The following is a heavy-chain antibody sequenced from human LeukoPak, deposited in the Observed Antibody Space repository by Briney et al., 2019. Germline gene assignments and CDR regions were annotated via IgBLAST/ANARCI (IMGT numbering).Heavy chain of an antibody. CDR1: GFTFSSYA. J-gene: IGHJ4*02. V-gene: IGHV3-30-3*01. D-gene: IGHD2-2*01. Sequence: AGGSLRLSCAASGFTFSSYAMHWVRQAPGKGLEWVAVISYDGSNKYYADSVKGRFTISRDNSKNTLYLQMNSLRAEDTAVYYCASKTIVVVPYWGQGTLVTVSS. CDR3: ASKTIVVVPY. CDR2: ISYDGSNK.